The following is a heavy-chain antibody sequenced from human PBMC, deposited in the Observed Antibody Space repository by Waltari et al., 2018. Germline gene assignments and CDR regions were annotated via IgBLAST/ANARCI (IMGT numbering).Heavy chain of an antibody. J-gene: IGHJ5*02. Sequence: QVHLVQSGGEVQKPGASVKVSCKASGYSFTDYYIHWVRQAPGQRLEWMGWINPNSGAKNYAQKLQDRVTVTRDTSSSTAYMELSSLTSGDTAVYYCARVPIFDWLVSGFDLWGQGTLVTVSS. V-gene: IGHV1-2*02. D-gene: IGHD3-9*01. CDR2: INPNSGAK. CDR3: ARVPIFDWLVSGFDL. CDR1: GYSFTDYY.